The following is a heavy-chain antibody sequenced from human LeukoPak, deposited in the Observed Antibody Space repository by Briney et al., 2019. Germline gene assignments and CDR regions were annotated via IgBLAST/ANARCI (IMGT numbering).Heavy chain of an antibody. Sequence: PGGSLRLSCAASGFIFSGHAMNWVRQAPGKGLEWVAAIWYDGSNKYYADSVKGRFTISRDNSKNTLYLQMNSLRAEDTAVYYCAKDRCGGDCYSFDYWGQGTLVTVSS. D-gene: IGHD2-21*02. CDR2: IWYDGSNK. J-gene: IGHJ4*02. V-gene: IGHV3-33*06. CDR3: AKDRCGGDCYSFDY. CDR1: GFIFSGHA.